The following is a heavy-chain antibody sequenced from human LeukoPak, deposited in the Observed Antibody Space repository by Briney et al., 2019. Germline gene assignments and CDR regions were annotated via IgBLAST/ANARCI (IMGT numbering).Heavy chain of an antibody. CDR3: VKDRYSSGWPPRFDP. J-gene: IGHJ5*02. CDR1: GFTFSRYT. D-gene: IGHD6-19*01. CDR2: TSSNGGST. V-gene: IGHV3-64D*06. Sequence: GGSLRLSCSASGFTFSRYTMHWVRQAPGKGLEYVSATSSNGGSTYYADSVKDRFTISRDNSKNTLYLQMSSLRAEDTAVYYCVKDRYSSGWPPRFDPWGQGTLVTVSS.